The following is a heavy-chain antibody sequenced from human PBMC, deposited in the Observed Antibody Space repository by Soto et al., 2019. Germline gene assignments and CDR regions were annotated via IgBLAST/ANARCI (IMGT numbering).Heavy chain of an antibody. J-gene: IGHJ6*02. CDR2: ISAYNGNT. V-gene: IGHV1-18*04. Sequence: ASVKVSCKASGYTFTSYGISWVRQAPGQGLEWMGWISAYNGNTNYAQKLQGRVTMTTDTSTSTAHMELRSLRSDDTAVYYCARDRGYYDSSGFPRGMDVWGQGTTVTVSS. CDR1: GYTFTSYG. CDR3: ARDRGYYDSSGFPRGMDV. D-gene: IGHD3-22*01.